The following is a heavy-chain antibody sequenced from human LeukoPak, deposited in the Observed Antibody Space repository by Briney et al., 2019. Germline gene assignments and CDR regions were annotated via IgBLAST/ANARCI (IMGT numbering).Heavy chain of an antibody. CDR2: ISYDGSNK. CDR3: AKVKDDGYLKNYLDY. V-gene: IGHV3-30*18. D-gene: IGHD3-16*02. J-gene: IGHJ4*02. CDR1: GFTFSNYG. Sequence: QTGGSLRLSCAASGFTFSNYGMHWVRRAPGKGLEWVAVISYDGSNKYYADSVEGRFTISRDKSKNTLYLQMNSLRAEDTAMYYCAKVKDDGYLKNYLDYWGQGTLVTVSS.